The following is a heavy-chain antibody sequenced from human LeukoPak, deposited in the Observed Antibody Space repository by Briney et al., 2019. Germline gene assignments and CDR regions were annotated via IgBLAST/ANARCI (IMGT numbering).Heavy chain of an antibody. Sequence: ASVKVSCKASGGTFSSYAISWVRQAPGQGLERMGGIIPIFGTANYAQKFQGRVTITADKSTSTAYMELSSLRSEDTAVYYCVRDDDSSGYPLDYWGQGTLVTVSS. V-gene: IGHV1-69*06. D-gene: IGHD3-22*01. CDR3: VRDDDSSGYPLDY. CDR1: GGTFSSYA. J-gene: IGHJ4*02. CDR2: IIPIFGTA.